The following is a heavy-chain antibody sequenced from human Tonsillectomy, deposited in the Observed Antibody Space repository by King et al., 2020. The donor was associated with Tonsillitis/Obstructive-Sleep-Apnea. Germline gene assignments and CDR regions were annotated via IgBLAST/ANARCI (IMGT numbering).Heavy chain of an antibody. Sequence: QLQESGPGLVKPSETLSLTCTVSGGSISSYYWSWIRQPPGKGLEWIGYIYYSGSTNYNPSLKSRVTISVDTSKNQFSLKLSSVTAADTAVYYCAREVRFLPIPYYYYYMDVWGKGTTVTVSS. V-gene: IGHV4-59*01. CDR3: AREVRFLPIPYYYYYMDV. CDR1: GGSISSYY. D-gene: IGHD3-3*01. CDR2: IYYSGST. J-gene: IGHJ6*03.